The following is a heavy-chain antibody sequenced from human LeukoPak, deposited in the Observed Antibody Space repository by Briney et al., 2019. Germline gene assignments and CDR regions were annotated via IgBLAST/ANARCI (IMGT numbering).Heavy chain of an antibody. CDR1: GYTFTSYG. CDR2: ISAYNGNT. J-gene: IGHJ4*02. D-gene: IGHD6-19*01. V-gene: IGHV1-18*01. CDR3: ARVGAVAGSRGVLGY. Sequence: ASVKVSCKASGYTFTSYGISWVRQAPGQGLEWMGWISAYNGNTNYAQKLQGRVTMTTDTSTSTAYMELRSLRSDDRAVYYCARVGAVAGSRGVLGYWGQGTLVTVSS.